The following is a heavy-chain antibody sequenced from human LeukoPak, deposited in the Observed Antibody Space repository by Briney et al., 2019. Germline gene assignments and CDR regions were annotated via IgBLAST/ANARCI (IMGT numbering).Heavy chain of an antibody. CDR3: ARGSKSYGDYIRSRIHYFDY. CDR2: ISYDGSNK. CDR1: GFTFSSYA. D-gene: IGHD4-17*01. J-gene: IGHJ4*02. Sequence: GGSLRLSCAASGFTFSSYAMHWVRQPPGKGLEWVAVISYDGSNKYYADSVKGRFTISRDNSKNTLYLQMNSLKAEDTAVYYCARGSKSYGDYIRSRIHYFDYWGQGTLVTVSS. V-gene: IGHV3-30*04.